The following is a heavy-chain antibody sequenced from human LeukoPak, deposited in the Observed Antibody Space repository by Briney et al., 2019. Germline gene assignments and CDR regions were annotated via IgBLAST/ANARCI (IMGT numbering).Heavy chain of an antibody. J-gene: IGHJ5*02. V-gene: IGHV1-69*13. CDR3: ARVTMVRGPAINNFNWFDP. Sequence: SVKVSCKASGYTFTSYGISWVRQAPGQGLEWMGGIIPIFGTANYAQKFQGRVTITPDESTSTAYMELSSLRSEDTAVYYCARVTMVRGPAINNFNWFDPWGQGTLVTVSS. D-gene: IGHD3-10*01. CDR1: GYTFTSYG. CDR2: IIPIFGTA.